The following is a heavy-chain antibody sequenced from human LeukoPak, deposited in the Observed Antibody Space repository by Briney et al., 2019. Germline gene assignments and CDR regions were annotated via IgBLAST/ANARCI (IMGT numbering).Heavy chain of an antibody. CDR2: IYYSGST. J-gene: IGHJ4*02. CDR3: ARRRYHYDSSGYSRTVFDY. CDR1: GGSISSSNYY. Sequence: SETLSLTCTVSGGSISSSNYYWGWIRQPPGKGLEWIGSIYYSGSTYYNPSLKSRVTISVDTSKNQFSLKLSSVTAADTAAYYCARRRYHYDSSGYSRTVFDYWGQGILVTVSS. V-gene: IGHV4-39*01. D-gene: IGHD3-22*01.